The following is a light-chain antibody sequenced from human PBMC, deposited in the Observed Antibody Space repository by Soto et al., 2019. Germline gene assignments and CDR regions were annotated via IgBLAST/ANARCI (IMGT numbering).Light chain of an antibody. V-gene: IGLV2-8*01. CDR1: SSDVGGYNY. CDR2: EVT. Sequence: QSVLTQPPSASGSPGQSVTISCTGTSSDVGGYNYVSWYQQHPGKAPKLMIYEVTKRPSGVPDRFSGSKSGNTASLTVSGIQVEDEADYYCSSYAGSNNFVVFGGGSKVTVL. CDR3: SSYAGSNNFVV. J-gene: IGLJ2*01.